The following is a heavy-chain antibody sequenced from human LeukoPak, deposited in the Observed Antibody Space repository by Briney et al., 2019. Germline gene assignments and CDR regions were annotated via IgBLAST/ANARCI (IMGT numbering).Heavy chain of an antibody. J-gene: IGHJ4*02. V-gene: IGHV3-23*01. Sequence: PGGSLRLSCAASGFTFSSYAMSWVRQPPGKGLEWVSAISGSGGSTYYADSVKGRFTISRDNSKNTLYLQMNSLRAEDTAVYYCAKHLLAAARTSPFDYWGQGTLVTVSS. D-gene: IGHD6-25*01. CDR1: GFTFSSYA. CDR3: AKHLLAAARTSPFDY. CDR2: ISGSGGST.